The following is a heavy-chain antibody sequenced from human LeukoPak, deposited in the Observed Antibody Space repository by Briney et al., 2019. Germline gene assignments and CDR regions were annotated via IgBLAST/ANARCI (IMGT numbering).Heavy chain of an antibody. J-gene: IGHJ4*02. Sequence: PGGSLRLSCAASGFTFTSYSMSWVRQAPGKGLEWVSGTSDRGDYTYYADSVKGRFTISRDNSKNTLYLQMNSLRAEDTAVYYCAKGEITMIESSPDYWGQGTLVTVSS. CDR1: GFTFTSYS. D-gene: IGHD3-22*01. CDR2: TSDRGDYT. V-gene: IGHV3-23*01. CDR3: AKGEITMIESSPDY.